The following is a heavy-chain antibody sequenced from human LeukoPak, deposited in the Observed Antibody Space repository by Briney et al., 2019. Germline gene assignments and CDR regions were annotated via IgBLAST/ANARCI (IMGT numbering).Heavy chain of an antibody. CDR1: GGSISSSNW. J-gene: IGHJ4*02. Sequence: SETLSLTCAVSGGSISSSNWWSWVRPPPGKGLEWIGEIYHSGSTNYNPSLKSRVTISVDKSKNQFSLKLSSVTAADTAVYYCARALGSAIFGVAEIWGQGTLVTVSS. CDR3: ARALGSAIFGVAEI. V-gene: IGHV4-4*02. CDR2: IYHSGST. D-gene: IGHD3-3*01.